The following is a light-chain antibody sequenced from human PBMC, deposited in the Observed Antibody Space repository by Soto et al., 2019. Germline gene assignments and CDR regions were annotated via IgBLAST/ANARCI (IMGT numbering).Light chain of an antibody. CDR2: GAS. CDR3: QQRSNWPRGIT. J-gene: IGKJ5*01. V-gene: IGKV3D-20*02. CDR1: QTVSSSQ. Sequence: EIVLTQSPGTLSLSPGESATLSCRASQTVSSSQLAWYQQKPGQAPRLLIYGASSRASGIPDRFSGSGSGTDFTLTISSLEPEDFAVYYCQQRSNWPRGITFGQGTRLEIK.